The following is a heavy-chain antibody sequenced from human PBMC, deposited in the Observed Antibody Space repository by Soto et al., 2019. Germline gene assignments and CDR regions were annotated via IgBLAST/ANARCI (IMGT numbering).Heavy chain of an antibody. V-gene: IGHV1-24*01. CDR1: GYTLTELS. CDR2: FDPEDGET. CDR3: ATDPPVYCSGGSCYSWFDP. D-gene: IGHD2-15*01. J-gene: IGHJ5*02. Sequence: ASVKVSCKVSGYTLTELSMHWVRQAPGKGLEWMGGFDPEDGETIYAQKLQGRVTMTEEPSTDTAYMELSSLRSEDTAVYYCATDPPVYCSGGSCYSWFDPWGQGTLVTVSS.